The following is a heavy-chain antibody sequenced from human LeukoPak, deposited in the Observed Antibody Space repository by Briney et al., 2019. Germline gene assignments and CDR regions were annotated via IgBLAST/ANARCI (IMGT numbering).Heavy chain of an antibody. J-gene: IGHJ4*02. D-gene: IGHD6-19*01. Sequence: GGSLRLSCAASGFTFSAYGMNRVRQVPGKGLEWVSSISSSRTYINYEDSVKGRFTISTDNANNLLFLQMNSLRADDSGVYCCARDQPAVAGTLDYWGQGTLVTVSS. CDR2: ISSSRTYI. V-gene: IGHV3-21*01. CDR1: GFTFSAYG. CDR3: ARDQPAVAGTLDY.